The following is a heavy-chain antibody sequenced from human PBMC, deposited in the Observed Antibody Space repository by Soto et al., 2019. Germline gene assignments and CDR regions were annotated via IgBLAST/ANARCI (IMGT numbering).Heavy chain of an antibody. Sequence: PGGSLRLSCAASGFTFSSYSMNWFRQAPGKGLEWVSSISSSSSYIYYADSVKGRFTISRDNAKNSLYLQMNSLRAEDTAVYYCARPWGHYYYYYYMDVWGKGTTVTVSS. D-gene: IGHD7-27*01. CDR2: ISSSSSYI. CDR1: GFTFSSYS. J-gene: IGHJ6*03. CDR3: ARPWGHYYYYYYMDV. V-gene: IGHV3-21*01.